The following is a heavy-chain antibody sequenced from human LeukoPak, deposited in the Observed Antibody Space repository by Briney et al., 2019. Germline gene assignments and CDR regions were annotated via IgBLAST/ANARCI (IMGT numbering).Heavy chain of an antibody. J-gene: IGHJ4*02. CDR2: IYHGGSN. CDR3: ARLGRNYFYVAY. CDR1: GGSISGYY. Sequence: SETLSPTCTVSGGSISGYYWGWIRQPPGKGLEWIGYIYHGGSNNYNPSLKSRVTISADTSTNQVSLKLRSVTAADTAVYFCARLGRNYFYVAYWGQGNLVTVSS. V-gene: IGHV4-59*08. D-gene: IGHD3-22*01.